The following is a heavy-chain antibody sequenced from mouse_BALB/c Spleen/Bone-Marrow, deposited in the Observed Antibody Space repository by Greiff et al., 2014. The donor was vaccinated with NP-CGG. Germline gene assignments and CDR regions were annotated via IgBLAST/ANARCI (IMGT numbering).Heavy chain of an antibody. CDR1: GFTFTDCY. Sequence: EVMLVESGGGSVQPGGSLRLSCATSGFTFTDCYMSWVRQPPGKALEWLGFIRNKAKGYTTDYSASVKGRFTISRDNSQRILYLQMNTLRAEDSATYYCARDENVGIYWYFDVWGAGTTVIVSS. CDR3: ARDENVGIYWYFDV. V-gene: IGHV7-3*02. J-gene: IGHJ1*01. CDR2: IRNKAKGYTT.